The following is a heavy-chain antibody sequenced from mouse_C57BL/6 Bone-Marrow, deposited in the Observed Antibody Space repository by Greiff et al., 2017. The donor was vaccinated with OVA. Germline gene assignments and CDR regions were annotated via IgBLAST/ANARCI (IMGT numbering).Heavy chain of an antibody. CDR1: GFTFSDYG. CDR2: ISNLAYSI. Sequence: EVKLVESGGGLVQPGGSLKLSCAASGFTFSDYGMAWVRQAPRKGPEWVAFISNLAYSIYYADTVTGRFTITRENAKNTLYLEMSSLRSEDTAMYYCARQSIYPGWFAYWGQGTLVTVSA. CDR3: ARQSIYPGWFAY. J-gene: IGHJ3*01. D-gene: IGHD1-1*01. V-gene: IGHV5-15*01.